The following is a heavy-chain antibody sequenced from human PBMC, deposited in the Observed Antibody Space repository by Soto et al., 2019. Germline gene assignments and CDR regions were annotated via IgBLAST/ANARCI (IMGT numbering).Heavy chain of an antibody. CDR2: MNPNSGNA. D-gene: IGHD4-17*01. CDR1: GYSFTRHD. J-gene: IGHJ5*02. Sequence: QVQLVQSGAEVRKPGASVRVSCKATGYSFTRHDINWLRQAAGQGLEWMGWMNPNSGNAVYAQKFQGRVTMTSNTSITTADIEVTSLKSEDTAVYFCARGAYNDYAHWFDPWGQGTLVTVSS. CDR3: ARGAYNDYAHWFDP. V-gene: IGHV1-8*01.